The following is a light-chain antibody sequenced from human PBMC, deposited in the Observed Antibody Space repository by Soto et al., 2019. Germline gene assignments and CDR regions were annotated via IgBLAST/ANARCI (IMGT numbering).Light chain of an antibody. CDR3: QQYHGSSYT. CDR1: QSISSSY. Sequence: IVLTQSPGTLSLSPGERATLSCRASQSISSSYLAWYQQKPGQAPRLLIYATSSRATGIPDRFSGCGSGTDFTLTISRLEPEDFAVFYCQQYHGSSYTFGQGTKLEIK. V-gene: IGKV3-20*01. CDR2: ATS. J-gene: IGKJ2*01.